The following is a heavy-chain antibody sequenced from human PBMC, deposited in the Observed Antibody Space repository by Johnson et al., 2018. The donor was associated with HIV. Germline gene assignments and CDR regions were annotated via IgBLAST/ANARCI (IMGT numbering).Heavy chain of an antibody. CDR1: GFTFSSYA. J-gene: IGHJ3*02. D-gene: IGHD3-9*01. V-gene: IGHV3-30-3*01. CDR3: ASVYYDILTGYYYDALDI. CDR2: ISYDGSNK. Sequence: QVQLVESGGGVVQPGESLRLACAASGFTFSSYAMYWVRQAPGKGLEWVALISYDGSNKYYADSVKGRFTISRHNSKTTLYLQMNSLRAEDTAVYYCASVYYDILTGYYYDALDIWGRGTMVTVSS.